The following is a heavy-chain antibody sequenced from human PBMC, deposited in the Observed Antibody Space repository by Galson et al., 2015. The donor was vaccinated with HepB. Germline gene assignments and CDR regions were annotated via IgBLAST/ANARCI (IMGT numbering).Heavy chain of an antibody. CDR2: IWYDGSNK. CDR1: GFTFSSYG. Sequence: SLRLSCAASGFTFSSYGMHWVRQAPGKGLEWVAVIWYDGSNKYYADSVKGRFTISRDNSKNTLYLQMNSLRAEDTAVYYCARDRDIVVVVAQGGYFDYWGQGTLVTVSS. CDR3: ARDRDIVVVVAQGGYFDY. V-gene: IGHV3-33*01. D-gene: IGHD2-15*01. J-gene: IGHJ4*02.